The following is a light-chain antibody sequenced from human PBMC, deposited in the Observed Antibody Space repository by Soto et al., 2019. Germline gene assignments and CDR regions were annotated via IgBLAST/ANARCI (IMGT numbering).Light chain of an antibody. CDR1: QTIKDNY. J-gene: IGKJ2*01. V-gene: IGKV3-20*01. CDR2: GSS. Sequence: EVVLTQSPGTLSLSPGERATLSCRASQTIKDNYLAWYQQRPGQAPRLLIYGSSDRATGIPDRFSGSGSGTDFSLTISRLEPEDFAVYYCHQYGSSPPYTFGQGTKLEI. CDR3: HQYGSSPPYT.